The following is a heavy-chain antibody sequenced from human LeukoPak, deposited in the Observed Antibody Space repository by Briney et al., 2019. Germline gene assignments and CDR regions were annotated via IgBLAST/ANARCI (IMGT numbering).Heavy chain of an antibody. CDR3: ARFVVRGEPRFDY. J-gene: IGHJ4*02. CDR1: GFTFSDYY. CDR2: ISYSRDTI. Sequence: PGGSLRLSCAASGFTFSDYYITWIRQAPGKGLEWVSSISYSRDTIYNADSVEGRFTISRDNAKNSLYLQMNSLRAEDTAVYYCARFVVRGEPRFDYWGQGTLVTVSS. V-gene: IGHV3-11*01. D-gene: IGHD3-10*01.